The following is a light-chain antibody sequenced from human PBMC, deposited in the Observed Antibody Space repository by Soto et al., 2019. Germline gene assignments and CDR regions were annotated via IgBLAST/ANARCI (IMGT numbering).Light chain of an antibody. J-gene: IGKJ5*01. V-gene: IGKV4-1*01. Sequence: DIVLTQSPDSLAVSLGERATISCKSSQSVLYSSNNKNYLAWYQQIPGQPPKLLIYWAFIREYGVPDRFSGSGSGTDFTLTISSLQAEDVAVYYCQQYYTTPSITFGQGTRLEI. CDR3: QQYYTTPSIT. CDR2: WAF. CDR1: QSVLYSSNNKNY.